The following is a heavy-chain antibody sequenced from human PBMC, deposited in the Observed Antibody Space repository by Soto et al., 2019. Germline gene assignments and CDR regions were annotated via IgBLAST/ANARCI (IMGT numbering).Heavy chain of an antibody. D-gene: IGHD2-2*01. V-gene: IGHV4-34*01. CDR2: INHSGST. Sequence: PSETLSLTCAVYGGSFSGYYWSWIRQPPGKGLEWIGEINHSGSTNYNPSLKSRVTISVDTSKNQFSLKLSSVTAADTAVYYCAALPRIGYCSSTSCPEYFDYWGQGTLVTVSS. J-gene: IGHJ4*02. CDR1: GGSFSGYY. CDR3: AALPRIGYCSSTSCPEYFDY.